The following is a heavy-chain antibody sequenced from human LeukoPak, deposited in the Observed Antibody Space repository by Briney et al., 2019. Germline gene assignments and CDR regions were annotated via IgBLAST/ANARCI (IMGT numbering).Heavy chain of an antibody. Sequence: ASVKVSCKVSGGIISNHAISWVRQAPGQGLEWMGRIIPILGIANYAQKFQGRVTITADKSTSTAYMELSSLRSEDTAVYYCARETLRYYGSGSYLYYYYYGMDVWGQGTTVTVSS. D-gene: IGHD3-10*01. CDR2: IIPILGIA. CDR3: ARETLRYYGSGSYLYYYYYGMDV. J-gene: IGHJ6*02. CDR1: GGIISNHA. V-gene: IGHV1-69*04.